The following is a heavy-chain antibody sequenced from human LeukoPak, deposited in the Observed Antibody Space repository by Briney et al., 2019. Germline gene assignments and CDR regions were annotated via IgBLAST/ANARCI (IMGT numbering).Heavy chain of an antibody. V-gene: IGHV4-39*01. J-gene: IGHJ6*03. CDR1: GGSISSSSYY. CDR2: IYYSGST. D-gene: IGHD5-18*01. CDR3: ARIQLWSLDYYYYYMDV. Sequence: SETLSLTCTVSGGSISSSSYYWGWIRQPPGKGLEWIGSIYYSGSTYYNPSLKSRVTISVDTSKNQFSLKLSSVTAADTAVYYCARIQLWSLDYYYYYMDVWGKGTTVTVSS.